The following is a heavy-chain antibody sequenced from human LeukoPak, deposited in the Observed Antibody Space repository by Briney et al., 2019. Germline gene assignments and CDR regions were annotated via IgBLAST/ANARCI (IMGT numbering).Heavy chain of an antibody. Sequence: GGSLRLSCVASAFTFRTYSMHWVRQAPGKGLEWVSSISGSTSYIYYADSVRGRFTISRDNAKNSLYLQMNSLRPEDTAVYYCAKDQAIFGVVTGFDYWGQGTLVTVSS. V-gene: IGHV3-21*01. CDR3: AKDQAIFGVVTGFDY. CDR1: AFTFRTYS. CDR2: ISGSTSYI. J-gene: IGHJ4*02. D-gene: IGHD3-3*01.